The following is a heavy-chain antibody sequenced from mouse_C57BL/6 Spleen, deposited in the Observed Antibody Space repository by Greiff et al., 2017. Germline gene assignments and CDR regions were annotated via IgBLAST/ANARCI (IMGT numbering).Heavy chain of an antibody. D-gene: IGHD2-4*01. CDR3: ARGDDYDDYDSIDY. V-gene: IGHV1-55*01. Sequence: QVQLQQPGAELVKPGASVKMSCKASGYTFTSYWITWVKQRPGQGLEWIGDIFPGSGRTNYNEKFKSKATLTVDTSSSTAYMQLSSLTSEDSAVYYCARGDDYDDYDSIDYWGQGTSVTVSA. CDR2: IFPGSGRT. J-gene: IGHJ4*01. CDR1: GYTFTSYW.